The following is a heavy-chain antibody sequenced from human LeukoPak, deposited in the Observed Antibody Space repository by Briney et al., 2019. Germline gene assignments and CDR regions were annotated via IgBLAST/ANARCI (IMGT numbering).Heavy chain of an antibody. CDR1: GYSISSGYY. J-gene: IGHJ3*02. V-gene: IGHV4-30-4*01. D-gene: IGHD3-10*01. CDR3: ARSGRFGELWVWAFDI. CDR2: IYYSGST. Sequence: SETLSLTCTVSGYSISSGYYWSWIRQPPGKGLEWIGYIYYSGSTYCNPSLKSRVTISVDTSKNQFSLKLSSVTAADTAVYYCARSGRFGELWVWAFDIWGQGTMVTVSS.